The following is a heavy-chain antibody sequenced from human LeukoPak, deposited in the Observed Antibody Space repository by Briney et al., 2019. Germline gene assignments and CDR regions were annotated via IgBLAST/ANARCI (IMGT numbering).Heavy chain of an antibody. CDR3: ARHRIVAAGPIDY. V-gene: IGHV4-39*01. CDR1: GGSISSSSYY. D-gene: IGHD6-13*01. CDR2: IYYSGRN. J-gene: IGHJ4*02. Sequence: SETLSLTCTVSGGSISSSSYYWGWIRQPPGQGLEWIGSIYYSGRNYYNPSLKSRATISVDTSKNQFSLKLSSVTAADTAVYYCARHRIVAAGPIDYWGQGTLVTVSS.